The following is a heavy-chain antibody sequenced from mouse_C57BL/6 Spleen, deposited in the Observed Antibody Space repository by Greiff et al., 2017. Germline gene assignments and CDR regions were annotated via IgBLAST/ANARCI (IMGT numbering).Heavy chain of an antibody. CDR2: ISSGSSTI. Sequence: EVQRVESGGGLVKPGGSLKLSCAASGFTFSDYGMHWVRQAPEKGLEWVAYISSGSSTIYYADTVKGRFTISRDNAKNTLFLQMTSLRSEDTAMYYCARGGYGSEDYAMDDWGQGTSVTVAS. D-gene: IGHD1-1*01. CDR3: ARGGYGSEDYAMDD. J-gene: IGHJ4*01. CDR1: GFTFSDYG. V-gene: IGHV5-17*01.